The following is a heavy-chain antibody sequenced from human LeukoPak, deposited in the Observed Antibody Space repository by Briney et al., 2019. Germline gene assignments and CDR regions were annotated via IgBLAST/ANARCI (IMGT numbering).Heavy chain of an antibody. D-gene: IGHD3-10*01. Sequence: SETLSLTCTVSGYSISSGYYWGWIRQPPGKGLEWIGSIYHSGSTYYNPSLKSRVTISVDTSKNQFSLKLSSVTAADTAVYYCARELAGSYYRALGYWGQGTLVTVSS. CDR1: GYSISSGYY. V-gene: IGHV4-38-2*02. CDR3: ARELAGSYYRALGY. CDR2: IYHSGST. J-gene: IGHJ4*02.